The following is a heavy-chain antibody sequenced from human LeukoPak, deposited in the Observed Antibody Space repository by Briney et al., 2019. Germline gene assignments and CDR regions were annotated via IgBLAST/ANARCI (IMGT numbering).Heavy chain of an antibody. CDR2: INHSGST. D-gene: IGHD5-12*01. J-gene: IGHJ4*02. CDR3: ASTTREYRGYVFDY. Sequence: SETLSLTCAVYGGSFSGYYWSWIRQPPGKGLEWIGEINHSGSTNYNPSLKSRVTISVDTSKNQFSLKLSSVTAADTAVYYCASTTREYRGYVFDYGAKGTRVTVSS. V-gene: IGHV4-34*01. CDR1: GGSFSGYY.